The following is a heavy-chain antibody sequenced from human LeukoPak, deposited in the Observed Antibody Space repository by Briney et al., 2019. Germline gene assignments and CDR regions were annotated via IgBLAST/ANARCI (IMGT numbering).Heavy chain of an antibody. V-gene: IGHV3-9*01. Sequence: PGRSLRLSCAASGFTFDDYAMHWVRQAPGKGLEWVSGISWDSGSIGYADSVKGRFTISRDNAKNSLYLQMNSLRAEDTALYYCAKVCGNGGGDDYWGQGTLVTVSS. J-gene: IGHJ4*02. CDR2: ISWDSGSI. D-gene: IGHD3-16*01. CDR1: GFTFDDYA. CDR3: AKVCGNGGGDDY.